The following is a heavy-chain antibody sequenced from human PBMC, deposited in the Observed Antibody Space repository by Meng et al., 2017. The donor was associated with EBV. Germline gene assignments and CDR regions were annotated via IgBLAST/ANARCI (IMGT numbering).Heavy chain of an antibody. CDR1: GFSFNTYG. Sequence: EGQWLESGGALVRPGGSLRLSCTVSGFSFNTYGVAWVRQAPGKGPEWVAGIGGSGGIINYADSVKGRFTISTDKSKNTLFLQMNSLRVEDTAIYYCAKSRGWDLLAWLDSWGHGTLVTVSS. D-gene: IGHD2-15*01. J-gene: IGHJ5*01. CDR3: AKSRGWDLLAWLDS. CDR2: IGGSGGII. V-gene: IGHV3-23*01.